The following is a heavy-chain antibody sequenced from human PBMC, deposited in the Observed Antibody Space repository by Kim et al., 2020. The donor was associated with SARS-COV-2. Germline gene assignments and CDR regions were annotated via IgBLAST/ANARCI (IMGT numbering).Heavy chain of an antibody. V-gene: IGHV1-2*02. D-gene: IGHD6-13*01. CDR1: GYTFTGYY. CDR2: INPNSGGT. CDR3: ARDPGSSGAHWVDP. Sequence: ASVKVSCKASGYTFTGYYMHWVRQAPGQGLEWMGWINPNSGGTNYAQKFQGRVTMTRDTSISTAYMELSRLISDDTAVYYCARDPGSSGAHWVDPWGQGTLLSVSS. J-gene: IGHJ5*02.